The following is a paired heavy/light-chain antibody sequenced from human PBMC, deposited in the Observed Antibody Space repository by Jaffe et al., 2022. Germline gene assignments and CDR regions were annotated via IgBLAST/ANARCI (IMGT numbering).Heavy chain of an antibody. CDR1: GFTVNRYH. Sequence: EVQLVESGGGLVQPGGSLRLSCAVSGFTVNRYHMNWVRQAPGKGLEWVSVLYGDVTYYADSVKGRFTISRDNSNNTLYLQMNSLRPEDRAVYYCAREGGMYDILTGYFPPGAFDLWGQGTMVTVSS. J-gene: IGHJ3*01. CDR2: LYGDVT. V-gene: IGHV3-66*02. D-gene: IGHD3-9*01. CDR3: AREGGMYDILTGYFPPGAFDL.
Light chain of an antibody. Sequence: EIVMTQSPATLSVSPGEGATLSCRASQSVSRNLAWYQQRPGQSPRLLMYGASTRATSIPARFSGSGSGTDFTLAISSLQSEDFAVYYCQQYKTWPRTFGQGTKVEIK. CDR1: QSVSRN. CDR2: GAS. CDR3: QQYKTWPRT. V-gene: IGKV3-15*01. J-gene: IGKJ1*01.